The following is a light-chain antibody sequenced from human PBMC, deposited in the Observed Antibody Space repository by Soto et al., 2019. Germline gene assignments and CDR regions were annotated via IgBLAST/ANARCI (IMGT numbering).Light chain of an antibody. Sequence: EILFTQSPPTLSLSAWQAPTLWCSASQSVSRYLAWYQQKPGQAPRLLIYDASNRATGIPARFSGSGSGTDFTLTISSLEPEDFAVYYCQQRSNWPPITFGQGTRLEIK. CDR3: QQRSNWPPIT. J-gene: IGKJ5*01. V-gene: IGKV3-11*01. CDR2: DAS. CDR1: QSVSRY.